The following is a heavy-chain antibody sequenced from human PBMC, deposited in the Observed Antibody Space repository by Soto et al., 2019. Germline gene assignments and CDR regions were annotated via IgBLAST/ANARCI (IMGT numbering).Heavy chain of an antibody. CDR2: IIPILGIA. CDR3: AKDCRSGSGWYSDS. V-gene: IGHV1-69*04. CDR1: GYTFTSYA. D-gene: IGHD6-19*01. Sequence: SVKVSCKASGYTFTSYAMHWVRQAPGQRLEWMGRIIPILGIANYAQKFQGRVTITADESTSTAYMELSSLRSEDTAVYYCAKDCRSGSGWYSDSWGQGTLVTVSS. J-gene: IGHJ4*02.